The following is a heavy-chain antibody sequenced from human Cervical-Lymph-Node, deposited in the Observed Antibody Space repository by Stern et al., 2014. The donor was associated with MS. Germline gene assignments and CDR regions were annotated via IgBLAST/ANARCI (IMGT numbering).Heavy chain of an antibody. V-gene: IGHV1-69*09. J-gene: IGHJ6*02. CDR2: ILPVLGIV. Sequence: MQLVESGAEVKKPGSSVKVSCKTSGGIFSTYTFTWVRQSPGQGLEWMGRILPVLGIVNYSQKFQDRVTITADKSTSTAYLELSSLTSEDTAIYYCARDTPRRGYYGMDVWGQGTTVTVSS. CDR3: ARDTPRRGYYGMDV. CDR1: GGIFSTYT.